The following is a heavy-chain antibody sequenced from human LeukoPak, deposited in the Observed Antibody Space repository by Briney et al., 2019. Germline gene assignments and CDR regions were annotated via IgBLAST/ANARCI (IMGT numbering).Heavy chain of an antibody. CDR3: ARGRMYSSSWYRGFDP. Sequence: SQTLSLTCAVYGGSFSGYYWSWIRQPPGKGLEWIGEINHSESTNYNPSLKTRVTISVDTSKNQFSLKLTSVTAADTAVYYCARGRMYSSSWYRGFDPWGPGTPVTVAS. V-gene: IGHV4-34*01. J-gene: IGHJ5*02. D-gene: IGHD6-13*01. CDR1: GGSFSGYY. CDR2: INHSEST.